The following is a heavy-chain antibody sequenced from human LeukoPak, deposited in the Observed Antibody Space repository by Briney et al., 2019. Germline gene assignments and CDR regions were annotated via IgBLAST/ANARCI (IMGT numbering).Heavy chain of an antibody. CDR3: ATGRAYYDFWSGYYPYFDY. V-gene: IGHV1-24*01. CDR2: FDPEDGET. D-gene: IGHD3-3*01. J-gene: IGHJ4*02. CDR1: GYTLTELS. Sequence: ASVKVSCRVSGYTLTELSMHWVRQAPGKGLEWMGGFDPEDGETIYAQKFQGRVTMTEDTSTDTAYMELSSLRSEDTAVYYCATGRAYYDFWSGYYPYFDYWGQGTLVTVSS.